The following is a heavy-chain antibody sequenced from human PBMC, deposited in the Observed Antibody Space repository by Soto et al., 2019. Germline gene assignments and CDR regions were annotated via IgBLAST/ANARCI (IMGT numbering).Heavy chain of an antibody. CDR1: GYSFTSYW. CDR3: ARRLYSSSSYYYYGMDV. V-gene: IGHV5-10-1*01. CDR2: IDPSDSYT. J-gene: IGHJ6*02. Sequence: PGESLKISCKGSGYSFTSYWISWVRQMPGKGLEWMGRIDPSDSYTNYSPSFQGHVTISADKSISTAYLQWSSLKASDTAMYYCARRLYSSSSYYYYGMDVWGQGTTVTVS. D-gene: IGHD6-6*01.